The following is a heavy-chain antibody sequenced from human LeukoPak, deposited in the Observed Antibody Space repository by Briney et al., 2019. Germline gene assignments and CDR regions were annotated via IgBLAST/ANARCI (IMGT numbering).Heavy chain of an antibody. Sequence: ASVTVSCKASGYTFTHYGISWVRQAPGQGLEWMGWISAYNGNTNYAQKLQGRVTMTTDTSTSTAYMELRSLRSDDTAVYYCARSLGGGYSYGVLNWVDPWGQGTLVTVSS. D-gene: IGHD5-18*01. V-gene: IGHV1-18*01. CDR3: ARSLGGGYSYGVLNWVDP. CDR2: ISAYNGNT. CDR1: GYTFTHYG. J-gene: IGHJ5*02.